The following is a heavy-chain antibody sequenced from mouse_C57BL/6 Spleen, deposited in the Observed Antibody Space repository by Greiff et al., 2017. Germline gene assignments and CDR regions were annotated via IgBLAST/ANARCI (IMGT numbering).Heavy chain of an antibody. CDR2: INPSNGGT. CDR1: GYTFTSYW. V-gene: IGHV1-53*01. D-gene: IGHD1-1*01. Sequence: VQLQQPGTELVKPGASVKLSCKASGYTFTSYWMHWVKQRPGQGLEWIGNINPSNGGTNYNEKFKSKDTLTVDKSSSTAYMQLSSLTSEDSAVYYCARCPYYYGSSYWYFDVGGTGTTVTVSS. J-gene: IGHJ1*03. CDR3: ARCPYYYGSSYWYFDV.